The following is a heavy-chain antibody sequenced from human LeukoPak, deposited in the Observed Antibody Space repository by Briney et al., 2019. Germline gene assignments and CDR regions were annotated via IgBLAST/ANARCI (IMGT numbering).Heavy chain of an antibody. Sequence: GGSLRLSCAASGFTVSSNYMSWVRQAPGKGLEWVSVIYSGGSTYYADSVKGRFTISRDNSKNTLYLQMNSLRAEDTAVYYCAREGLTSHRRPGYYYYGMDVWGQGTTVTVSS. CDR3: AREGLTSHRRPGYYYYGMDV. V-gene: IGHV3-66*01. CDR1: GFTVSSNY. CDR2: IYSGGST. D-gene: IGHD1-14*01. J-gene: IGHJ6*02.